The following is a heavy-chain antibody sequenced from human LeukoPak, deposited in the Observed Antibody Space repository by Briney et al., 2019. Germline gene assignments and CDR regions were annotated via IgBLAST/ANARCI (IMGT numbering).Heavy chain of an antibody. D-gene: IGHD6-25*01. CDR2: IKSDGSST. J-gene: IGHJ3*02. Sequence: PGGSLRLSCAASGFTFSSYWMHWVRQAPGKGLAWVPRIKSDGSSTSYADSVKGRFTISRDNAKNTLYLQMNSLRAEDTAVYYCARVGARLGAFDIWGQGTMVTVSS. CDR3: ARVGARLGAFDI. V-gene: IGHV3-74*01. CDR1: GFTFSSYW.